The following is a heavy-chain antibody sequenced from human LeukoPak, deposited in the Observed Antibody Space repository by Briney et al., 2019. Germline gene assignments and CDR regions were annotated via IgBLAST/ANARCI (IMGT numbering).Heavy chain of an antibody. V-gene: IGHV1-69*05. CDR3: ASRKRGYSYGTDAFDI. CDR1: GGTFSSYA. J-gene: IGHJ3*02. D-gene: IGHD5-18*01. Sequence: GASVKVSCKASGGTFSSYAISWVRQAPGQGLEWMGGIIPIFGTANYAQKFQVRVTITTDESTCTDYMELSSLKSEDTAVYYCASRKRGYSYGTDAFDIWGQGTMVTVSS. CDR2: IIPIFGTA.